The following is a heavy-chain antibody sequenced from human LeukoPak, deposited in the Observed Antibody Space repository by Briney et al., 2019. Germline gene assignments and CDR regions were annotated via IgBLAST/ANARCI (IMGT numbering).Heavy chain of an antibody. D-gene: IGHD3-3*01. CDR3: AAITIFGVGYFDY. Sequence: GGSLRLSCAASGFTVSSNYMSWVRQAPGKGLEWVSVIYSGGSTYYADSVKGRFTISRDNSKNTLYLQMNSLRAEDTAVHYCAAITIFGVGYFDYWGQGTLVTVSS. CDR1: GFTVSSNY. V-gene: IGHV3-53*01. CDR2: IYSGGST. J-gene: IGHJ4*02.